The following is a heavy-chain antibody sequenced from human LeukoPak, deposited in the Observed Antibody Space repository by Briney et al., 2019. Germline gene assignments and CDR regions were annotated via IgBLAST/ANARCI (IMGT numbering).Heavy chain of an antibody. CDR3: ARSTRPSSVYYGMDV. Sequence: SETLSLTCTVSGGSISNYYWSWIRQPPGMGLEWIGHIYYSGSTNYSPSLKSRVSISVDTSKNQFSLRLTSVTAADTAVYYCARSTRPSSVYYGMDVWGQGTTVTV. CDR2: IYYSGST. D-gene: IGHD2-2*01. V-gene: IGHV4-59*01. J-gene: IGHJ6*02. CDR1: GGSISNYY.